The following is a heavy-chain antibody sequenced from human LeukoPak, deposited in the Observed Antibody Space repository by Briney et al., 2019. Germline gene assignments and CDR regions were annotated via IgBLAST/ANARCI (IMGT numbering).Heavy chain of an antibody. CDR1: GFTFSSYG. J-gene: IGHJ4*02. CDR2: ISYDGSNK. V-gene: IGHV3-30*18. D-gene: IGHD3-22*01. Sequence: HPGGSLRLSCAASGFTFSSYGMHWVRQAPGKGLEWVAVISYDGSNKYYADSVKGRFTISRDNSKNTLYLQMNSLRAEDTAVYYCAKGLDSSGYSLKGDYWGQGTLVTVSS. CDR3: AKGLDSSGYSLKGDY.